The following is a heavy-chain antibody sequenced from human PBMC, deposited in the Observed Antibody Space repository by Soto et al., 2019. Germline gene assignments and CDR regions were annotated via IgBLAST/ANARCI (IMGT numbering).Heavy chain of an antibody. CDR1: GFTVSSNY. J-gene: IGHJ6*02. V-gene: IGHV3-66*04. D-gene: IGHD3-16*01. Sequence: GSLRRSCAASGFTVSSNYMSWVRQAPGKGLEGVSVIYSGGSTYYADSVKGRFTISRDNSKNTLYLQMNSLRAEDTAVYYCARRPAGYYRVLATTRRYYYGMDVWGQGTTVTVSS. CDR2: IYSGGST. CDR3: ARRPAGYYRVLATTRRYYYGMDV.